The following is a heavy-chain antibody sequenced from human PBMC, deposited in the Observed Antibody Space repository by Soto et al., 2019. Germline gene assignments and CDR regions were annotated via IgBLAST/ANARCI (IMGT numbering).Heavy chain of an antibody. CDR2: ISWNSGSV. J-gene: IGHJ6*03. V-gene: IGHV3-9*01. Sequence: EVQLVESGGGLVQPGGSLRLSCAVSGFTFDEYAMHWVRQAPGKGLEWVSGISWNSGSVRYANSVKGRFTISRDNAKNSLYLQMNSLRAEDTALYYCAKDTLYGGNYYYYYMDVWGKGTAVTVSS. CDR3: AKDTLYGGNYYYYYMDV. CDR1: GFTFDEYA. D-gene: IGHD4-17*01.